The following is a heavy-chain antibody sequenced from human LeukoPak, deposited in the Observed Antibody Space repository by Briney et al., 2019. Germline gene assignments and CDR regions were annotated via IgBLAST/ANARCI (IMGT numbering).Heavy chain of an antibody. CDR2: IRSDGSDK. D-gene: IGHD2-2*01. CDR1: GFIFSSFG. V-gene: IGHV3-33*01. J-gene: IGHJ4*02. Sequence: GGSLRLSCAASGFIFSSFGMHWVRQAPGKGLEWVAAIRSDGSDKYFADSVKGRFTISRGKSKSTMYLQMDTLRAEDTAVYYCARDSCSSKTCLDYWGQGTLVTVSS. CDR3: ARDSCSSKTCLDY.